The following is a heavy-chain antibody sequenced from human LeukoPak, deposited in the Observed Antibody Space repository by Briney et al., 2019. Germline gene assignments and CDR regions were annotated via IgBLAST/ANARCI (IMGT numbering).Heavy chain of an antibody. D-gene: IGHD6-6*01. J-gene: IGHJ4*02. CDR2: INPNSGGT. Sequence: ASVKVSCKASGYTFTGYYMHWVRQAPGQGLEWMGRINPNSGGTNYAQKFQGRVTMTRDTSISTAYMEPSRLRSDDTAVYYCARGRYSSSSHFDYWGQGTLVTVSS. V-gene: IGHV1-2*06. CDR3: ARGRYSSSSHFDY. CDR1: GYTFTGYY.